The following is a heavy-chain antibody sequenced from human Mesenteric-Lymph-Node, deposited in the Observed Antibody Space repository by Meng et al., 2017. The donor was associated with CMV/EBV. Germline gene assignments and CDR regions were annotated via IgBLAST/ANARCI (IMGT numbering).Heavy chain of an antibody. J-gene: IGHJ4*02. V-gene: IGHV3-21*01. Sequence: GESLKFSCAASGFTFSSYSMNWVRQAPGKGVEWVSSISSSSSYIYDADSVKGRFTISRDNAKNSLYLQMNSLRAEDTAVYYCAREGYCSGGSCYLFDYWGQGTLVTVSS. CDR1: GFTFSSYS. CDR3: AREGYCSGGSCYLFDY. D-gene: IGHD2-15*01. CDR2: ISSSSSYI.